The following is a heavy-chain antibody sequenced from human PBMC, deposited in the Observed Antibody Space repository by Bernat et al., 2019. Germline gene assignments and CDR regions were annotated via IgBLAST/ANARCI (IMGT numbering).Heavy chain of an antibody. D-gene: IGHD3-10*01. Sequence: QVQLVQSGAEVKKPGSSVKVSCKASGGTFSSYAISWVRQAPGQGLEWMGGIIPIFGTANYAQKYQGRVTITADESTSTAYMELSSLRSEDTAVYYCARSESSLMVQGVAFDYWGQGTLVTVSS. V-gene: IGHV1-69*01. CDR1: GGTFSSYA. J-gene: IGHJ4*02. CDR3: ARSESSLMVQGVAFDY. CDR2: IIPIFGTA.